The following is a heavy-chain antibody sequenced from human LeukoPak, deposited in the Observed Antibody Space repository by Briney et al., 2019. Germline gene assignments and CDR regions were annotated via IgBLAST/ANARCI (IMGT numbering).Heavy chain of an antibody. Sequence: PGGSLRLSCAAPGFTFSSYWMHWVRQAPGKGLVWVSRINSDGSSTSYADSVKGRFTISRDNAKNTLYLQMNSLRAEDTAVYYCARVNYGDYGGDYWGQGTLVTVSS. CDR3: ARVNYGDYGGDY. J-gene: IGHJ4*02. D-gene: IGHD4-17*01. CDR1: GFTFSSYW. CDR2: INSDGSST. V-gene: IGHV3-74*01.